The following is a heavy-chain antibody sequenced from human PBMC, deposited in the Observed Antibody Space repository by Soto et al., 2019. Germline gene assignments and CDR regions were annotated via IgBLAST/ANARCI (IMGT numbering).Heavy chain of an antibody. CDR3: ARTNRRVRELRTFYYGMDV. D-gene: IGHD3-10*01. CDR1: GGSMSSSGYY. CDR2: ILYSGGT. J-gene: IGHJ6*02. Sequence: QVQLQESGPGLVKPSQTLSLTCSVSGGSMSSSGYYWIWIRQHPGKGLEFIGYILYSGGTHYNADPTSRVTMSVDTSKNPFSLKLRSVTAADPAVYYWARTNRRVRELRTFYYGMDVWGQGTTVTVSS. V-gene: IGHV4-31*03.